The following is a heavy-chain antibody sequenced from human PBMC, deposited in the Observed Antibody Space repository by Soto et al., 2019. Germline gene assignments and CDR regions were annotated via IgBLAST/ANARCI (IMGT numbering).Heavy chain of an antibody. CDR1: GFSLSTYDMG. V-gene: IGHV2-5*02. D-gene: IGHD4-17*01. J-gene: IGHJ4*02. CDR2: IYWDDDT. CDR3: AHAGDYDLLTFDH. Sequence: QITLKESGPTLVRPAQTLTLTCDFSGFSLSTYDMGMAWIRQPPGKALEWLALIYWDDDTRYSPPLKDRLPISKDTSSNQVVLTITNMDPGDTATYFCAHAGDYDLLTFDHWGPGTLVTVSS.